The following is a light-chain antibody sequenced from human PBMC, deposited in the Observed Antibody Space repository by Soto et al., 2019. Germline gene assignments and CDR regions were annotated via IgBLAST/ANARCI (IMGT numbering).Light chain of an antibody. CDR1: QSVSNSH. CDR2: GAS. J-gene: IGKJ1*01. V-gene: IGKV3-20*01. CDR3: HHYGSSVWT. Sequence: EIVLTQSPGTLSLSPGDRATLSCRASQSVSNSHLAWYQQRPGLPPRLLIYGASSRATGTPGRFSGSGSGTDFTLTISRLEPEDSAVYYCHHYGSSVWTFGQGTKVE.